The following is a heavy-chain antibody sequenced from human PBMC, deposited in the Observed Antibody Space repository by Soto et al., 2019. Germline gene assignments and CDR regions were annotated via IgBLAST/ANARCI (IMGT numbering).Heavy chain of an antibody. Sequence: ASVKFSCKASGYTFTGYYMHWVRQAPGQGLEWMGWMNPNSGNTGYAQKFQGRVTMTRNTSISTACMELSSLRSEDTAVYYCARVMGAVAGNVCYAFDIWGQGTMVTVSS. J-gene: IGHJ3*02. CDR1: GYTFTGYY. CDR3: ARVMGAVAGNVCYAFDI. D-gene: IGHD6-19*01. CDR2: MNPNSGNT. V-gene: IGHV1-8*02.